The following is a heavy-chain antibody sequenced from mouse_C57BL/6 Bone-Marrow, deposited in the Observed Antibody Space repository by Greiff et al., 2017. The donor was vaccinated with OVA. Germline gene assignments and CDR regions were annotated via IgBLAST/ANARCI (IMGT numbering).Heavy chain of an antibody. CDR2: INPYNGGT. Sequence: VQLKESGPVLVKPGASVKMSCKASGYTFTDYYMNWVKQSHGKSLEWIGVINPYNGGTSYKQKFKGKATLTVDKSSSTAYMELNSLTSEDSAVYDCARDYYGSSYPYYFDYWGQGTTLTVSA. CDR3: ARDYYGSSYPYYFDY. CDR1: GYTFTDYY. J-gene: IGHJ2*01. V-gene: IGHV1-19*01. D-gene: IGHD1-1*01.